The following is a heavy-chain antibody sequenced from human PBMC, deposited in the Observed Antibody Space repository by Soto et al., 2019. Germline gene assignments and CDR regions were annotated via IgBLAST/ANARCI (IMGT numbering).Heavy chain of an antibody. Sequence: GGSLRLSCAASGFTFSSYAMHWVRQAPGKGLEWVAVISYDGSNKYYADSVKGRFTISRDNSKNTLYLQMNSLRAEDTAVYYCAAASGIAVAGHYYYGMDVWGQGTTVTVSS. J-gene: IGHJ6*02. D-gene: IGHD6-19*01. CDR1: GFTFSSYA. V-gene: IGHV3-30-3*01. CDR2: ISYDGSNK. CDR3: AAASGIAVAGHYYYGMDV.